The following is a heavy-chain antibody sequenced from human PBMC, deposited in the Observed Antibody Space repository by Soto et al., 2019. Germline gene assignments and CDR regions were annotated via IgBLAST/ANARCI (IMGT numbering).Heavy chain of an antibody. Sequence: QVQLVESGGGVVQPGRSLRLSCAASGFTFSTYAMHWVRQAPGKGLEWVAVISYDGSNKYYADSVKGRFTISRDNSKNTLYRQMTSLRAEDTAVYYCARDKSPYSSGWHNRHFDYWGQGTLVTVSS. CDR3: ARDKSPYSSGWHNRHFDY. V-gene: IGHV3-30-3*01. CDR1: GFTFSTYA. D-gene: IGHD6-19*01. J-gene: IGHJ4*02. CDR2: ISYDGSNK.